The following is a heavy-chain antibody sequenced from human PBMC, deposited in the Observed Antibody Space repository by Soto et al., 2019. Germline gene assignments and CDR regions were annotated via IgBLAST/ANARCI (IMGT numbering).Heavy chain of an antibody. J-gene: IGHJ5*02. CDR2: ISCTGST. Sequence: QVQLQESGPGLVRPSEPLYLTCTVSGDSISSYYWSWIRQPPGKGREWIGYISCTGSTIYNPSLESRTTISLDTAKNQVSLKLKSVTAADTAVYFCASVGELPVWFDPWGRGTLVTVSS. V-gene: IGHV4-59*12. CDR1: GDSISSYY. CDR3: ASVGELPVWFDP. D-gene: IGHD3-10*01.